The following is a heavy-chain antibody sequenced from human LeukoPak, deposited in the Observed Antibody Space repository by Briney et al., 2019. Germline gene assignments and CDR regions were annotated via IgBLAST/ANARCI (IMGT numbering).Heavy chain of an antibody. Sequence: GGSLRLSCAASGFTFSSYAMSWVRQAPGKGLEWASAISGSGGSTYYADSVKGRFTISRDNSKNTLYLQMNSLRAEDTAVYYCAKDKGPAAISHYYYYGMDVWGQGTTVTVSS. CDR1: GFTFSSYA. CDR3: AKDKGPAAISHYYYYGMDV. D-gene: IGHD2-2*02. J-gene: IGHJ6*02. CDR2: ISGSGGST. V-gene: IGHV3-23*01.